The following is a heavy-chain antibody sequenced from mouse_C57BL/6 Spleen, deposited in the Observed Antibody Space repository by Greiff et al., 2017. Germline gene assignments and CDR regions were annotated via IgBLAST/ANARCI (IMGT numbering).Heavy chain of an antibody. V-gene: IGHV3-6*01. CDR3: AREGVLLRGFAY. Sequence: ESGPGLVKPSQSLSLTCSVTGYSITSGYYWNWIRQFPGNKLEWMGYISYDGSNNYNPSLKNRISITRDTSKNQFFLKLNSVTTEDTATCYCAREGVLLRGFAYWGQGTLVTVSA. D-gene: IGHD1-1*01. CDR1: GYSITSGYY. CDR2: ISYDGSN. J-gene: IGHJ3*01.